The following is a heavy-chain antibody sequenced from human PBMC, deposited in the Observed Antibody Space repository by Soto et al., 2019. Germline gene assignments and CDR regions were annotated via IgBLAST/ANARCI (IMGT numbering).Heavy chain of an antibody. CDR2: ISSGSSTI. CDR3: ASTGNRSSWYV. D-gene: IGHD6-13*01. V-gene: IGHV3-48*01. Sequence: EVQLVESGGGLVQPGGSLRLSCAASGFTFSSYSMNWVCQAPGKGLEWVSYISSGSSTIYFADSVRGRFTISRDNAKNSLYLQMNSLRVEDTAVYYCASTGNRSSWYVWGKGTTVTVSS. CDR1: GFTFSSYS. J-gene: IGHJ6*03.